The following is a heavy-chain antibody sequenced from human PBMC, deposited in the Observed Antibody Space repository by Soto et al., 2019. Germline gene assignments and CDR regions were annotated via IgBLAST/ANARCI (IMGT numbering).Heavy chain of an antibody. J-gene: IGHJ4*02. Sequence: QVQLVESGGGVVQPGRSLRLSCAASGFTFSSYAMHWVRQAPGKGLEWVAVISYEGSNKYYADSVKGRFSISRDNSKNTLYLQMNSLRAEDTAVYYCARDLTYDYVPRGGDYWGQGTLVTVSS. D-gene: IGHD3-16*01. V-gene: IGHV3-30-3*01. CDR1: GFTFSSYA. CDR2: ISYEGSNK. CDR3: ARDLTYDYVPRGGDY.